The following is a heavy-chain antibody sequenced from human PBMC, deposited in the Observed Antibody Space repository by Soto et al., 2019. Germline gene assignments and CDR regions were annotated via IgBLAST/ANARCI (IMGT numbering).Heavy chain of an antibody. Sequence: SETLSLTCTVSGGSISSSSYYWGWICQPPGKGLEWIGSIYYSGSTYYNPSLKSRVTISVDTSKNQFSLKLSSVTAADTAVYYCARHSYYYDSSGYNHYWGQGTLVTVSS. D-gene: IGHD3-22*01. CDR2: IYYSGST. CDR3: ARHSYYYDSSGYNHY. V-gene: IGHV4-39*01. CDR1: GGSISSSSYY. J-gene: IGHJ4*02.